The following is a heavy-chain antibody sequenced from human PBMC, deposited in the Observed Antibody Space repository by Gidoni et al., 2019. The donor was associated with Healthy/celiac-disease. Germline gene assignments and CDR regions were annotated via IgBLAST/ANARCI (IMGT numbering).Heavy chain of an antibody. CDR1: GFTFSSYG. D-gene: IGHD6-25*01. CDR2: IWYDGSNK. CDR3: ARDGRGHWYFDL. J-gene: IGHJ2*01. V-gene: IGHV3-33*01. Sequence: QVQLVESGGGVVQPGRSLRLSCAASGFTFSSYGMHWVRQAPGKGLEWVAVIWYDGSNKYYADSVKGRFTISRDNSKNTLYLQMNSLRAEDTAVYYCARDGRGHWYFDLWGRGTLVTVSS.